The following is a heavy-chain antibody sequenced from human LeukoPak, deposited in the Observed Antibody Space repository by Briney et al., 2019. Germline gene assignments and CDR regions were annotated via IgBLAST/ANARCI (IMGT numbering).Heavy chain of an antibody. CDR2: IQQDGSEK. CDR1: GFTFSNYW. D-gene: IGHD3-3*01. V-gene: IGHV3-7*04. Sequence: PGXSLRLSCAASGFTFSNYWMSWVRQAPGKGLEWVANIQQDGSEKYYVDSVKGRFSISRDNVRNSLYLQMNSLRAGDTALYYCARGDFWSGDYTDAFDVWGQGTMVTVSS. CDR3: ARGDFWSGDYTDAFDV. J-gene: IGHJ3*01.